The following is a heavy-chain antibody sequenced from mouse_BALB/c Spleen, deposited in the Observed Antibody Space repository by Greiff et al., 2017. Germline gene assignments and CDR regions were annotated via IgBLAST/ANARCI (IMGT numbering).Heavy chain of an antibody. V-gene: IGHV5-9-4*01. D-gene: IGHD2-10*01. CDR3: ARSAYYGNSAWFAY. J-gene: IGHJ3*01. CDR2: ISSGGSYT. CDR1: GFTFSSYA. Sequence: EVKLQESGGGLVKPGGSLKLSCAASGFTFSSYAMSWVRQSPEKRLEWVAEISSGGSYTYYPDTVTGRFTISRDNAKNTLYLEMSSLRSEDTAMYYCARSAYYGNSAWFAYWGQGTLVTVSA.